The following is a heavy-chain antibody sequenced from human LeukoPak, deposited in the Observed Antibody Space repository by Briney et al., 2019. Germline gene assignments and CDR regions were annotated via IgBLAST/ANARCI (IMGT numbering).Heavy chain of an antibody. V-gene: IGHV1-2*02. CDR3: VKGGECDDDSGAIRCYNYYYMVV. CDR1: GYTFTDYY. D-gene: IGHD3-16*01. Sequence: GAPVKVSCKASGYTFTDYYIHWVRQAPGQGLEWMGWINPNSDGTDYAQNFQSRVTMTRDTSTNTAYMELSKLRSDDRAIYYCVKGGECDDDSGAIRCYNYYYMVVWGKGTTVTVSS. J-gene: IGHJ6*03. CDR2: INPNSDGT.